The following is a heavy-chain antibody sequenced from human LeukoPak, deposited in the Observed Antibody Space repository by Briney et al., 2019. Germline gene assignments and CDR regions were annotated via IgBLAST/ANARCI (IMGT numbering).Heavy chain of an antibody. D-gene: IGHD1-26*01. J-gene: IGHJ4*02. CDR1: GFTFSTYA. Sequence: PGGSLRLSCAASGFTFSTYAMHWVRQAPGKGLEWVAFIQFDGSSKYYADSVKGRFTISRDNSKNTLYLQMNSLRAEDTAVYYCAKKSYYYFDYWGQGTLVTISS. CDR2: IQFDGSSK. V-gene: IGHV3-30*02. CDR3: AKKSYYYFDY.